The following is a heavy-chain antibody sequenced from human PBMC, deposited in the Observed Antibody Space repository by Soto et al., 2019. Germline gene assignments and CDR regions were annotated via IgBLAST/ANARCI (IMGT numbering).Heavy chain of an antibody. CDR1: GFTFSSYG. Sequence: GGSLRLSCAASGFTFSSYGMHWVRQAPGKGLEWVAVISYDGSNKYYADSVKGRFTISRDNSKNTLYLQMNSLRAEDTAVYYCAKIMYYYDSSGYYDYWGQGTLVTVSS. V-gene: IGHV3-30*18. CDR3: AKIMYYYDSSGYYDY. J-gene: IGHJ4*02. CDR2: ISYDGSNK. D-gene: IGHD3-22*01.